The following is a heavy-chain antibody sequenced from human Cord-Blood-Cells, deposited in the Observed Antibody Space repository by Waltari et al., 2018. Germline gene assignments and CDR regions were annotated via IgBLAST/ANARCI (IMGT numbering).Heavy chain of an antibody. D-gene: IGHD3-3*01. CDR2: INPNSGGT. J-gene: IGHJ4*02. V-gene: IGHV1-2*02. CDR1: GYTFTGYY. CDR3: ARDQLFGVVVYYFDY. Sequence: QVQLVQSGAEVKKPGASVKVSCKASGYTFTGYYMHWVRQAPGQGLEWMGWINPNSGGTNYAQKFQGRVTMTRDTSISTAYMELSRLRSDDTAVYYCARDQLFGVVVYYFDYWGQGTLVTVSS.